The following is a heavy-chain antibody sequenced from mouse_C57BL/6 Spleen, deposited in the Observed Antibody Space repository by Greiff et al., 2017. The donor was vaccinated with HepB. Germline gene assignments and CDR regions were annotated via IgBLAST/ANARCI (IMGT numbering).Heavy chain of an antibody. D-gene: IGHD2-4*01. V-gene: IGHV1-82*01. J-gene: IGHJ3*01. Sequence: QVQLKQSGPELVKPGASVKISCKASGYAFSSSWMNWVKQRPGKGLEWIGRIYPGDGDTNYNGKFKGKATLTADKSSSTAYMQLSSLTSEDSAVYFCAREEVFYYDYSAWFAYWGQGTLVTVSA. CDR1: GYAFSSSW. CDR3: AREEVFYYDYSAWFAY. CDR2: IYPGDGDT.